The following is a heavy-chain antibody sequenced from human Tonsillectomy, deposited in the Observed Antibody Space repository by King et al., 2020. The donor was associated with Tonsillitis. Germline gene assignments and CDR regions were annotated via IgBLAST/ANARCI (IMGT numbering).Heavy chain of an antibody. CDR2: ILNDGSNK. Sequence: VQLVESGGGVVQPGRSLRLSCAASGFTFSYYEMHWARQAPGKGLEWVALILNDGSNKFLADSVKGRFTISRDDSKNMVDLQMNSLRAEDSAVYYCVRGTAAGDYWGQGTLVTVSS. J-gene: IGHJ4*02. CDR3: VRGTAAGDY. V-gene: IGHV3-30*04. CDR1: GFTFSYYE. D-gene: IGHD6-13*01.